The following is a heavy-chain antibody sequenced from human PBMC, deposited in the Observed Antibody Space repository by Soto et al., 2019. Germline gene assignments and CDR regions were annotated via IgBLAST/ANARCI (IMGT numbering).Heavy chain of an antibody. CDR3: ARCTVDTIVTSGWCHYLDP. V-gene: IGHV3-23*01. D-gene: IGHD6-19*01. CDR2: VSGRGGTT. J-gene: IGHJ5*02. Sequence: EVQLLDSGGGLVQPGGSLGPSFAASGFPFTSSALVWAGQAPGRGLEWVPAVSGRGGTTYYADSVRGRFTISRDNSKNTLYLQMNSLRAEDTAIYFCARCTVDTIVTSGWCHYLDPWGQGTLVTVSS. CDR1: GFPFTSSA.